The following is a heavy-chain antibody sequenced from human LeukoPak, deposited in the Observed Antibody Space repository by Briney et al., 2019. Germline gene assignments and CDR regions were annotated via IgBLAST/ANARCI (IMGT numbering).Heavy chain of an antibody. CDR1: GGSISSAGYF. V-gene: IGHV4-31*03. CDR2: MSYSGNT. J-gene: IGHJ3*02. D-gene: IGHD4-17*01. CDR3: ARSFGDYVGAFLI. Sequence: SETLSLTCTVSGGSISSAGYFWGWIRQHPEKGLEWIGHMSYSGNTFYTPSLQSRVTISVDTSNNQFSLRLTSVTAADTAVYYCARSFGDYVGAFLIWGQGTVVTVSS.